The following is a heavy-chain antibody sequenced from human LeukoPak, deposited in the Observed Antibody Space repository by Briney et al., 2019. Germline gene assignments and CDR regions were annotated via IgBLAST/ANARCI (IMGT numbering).Heavy chain of an antibody. J-gene: IGHJ4*02. CDR2: ISSSSSYI. D-gene: IGHD6-19*01. Sequence: GGSLRLSCAGSGFTFSSYSMNWVRQAPGKGLEWVSSISSSSSYIYYADSVKGRFTISRDNAKNSLYLQMNSLRAEDTAVYYCAREHSSGWYAFDYWGQGTLVTVSS. CDR3: AREHSSGWYAFDY. V-gene: IGHV3-21*01. CDR1: GFTFSSYS.